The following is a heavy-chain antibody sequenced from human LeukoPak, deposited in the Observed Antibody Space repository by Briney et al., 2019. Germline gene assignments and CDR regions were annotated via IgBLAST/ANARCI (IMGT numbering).Heavy chain of an antibody. D-gene: IGHD6-13*01. CDR1: GFTFSSYA. CDR3: ARDGGSSWYFDY. Sequence: GGSLRLSCAASGFTFSSYAMHWVRQAPGKGLEWVSYISSSGNSTYYSDSVRGRFTISRDNAKNSLHLQMNSLRAEDTAVYYCARDGGSSWYFDYWGQGTLATVSS. V-gene: IGHV3-48*04. CDR2: ISSSGNST. J-gene: IGHJ4*02.